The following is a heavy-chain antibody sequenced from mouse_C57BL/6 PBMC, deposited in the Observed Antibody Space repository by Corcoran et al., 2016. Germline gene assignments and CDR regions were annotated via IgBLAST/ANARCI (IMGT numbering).Heavy chain of an antibody. CDR3: ARTHYGSRYYFDY. J-gene: IGHJ2*01. CDR2: INTYSGVP. D-gene: IGHD1-1*01. CDR1: WYTFTTYG. V-gene: IGHV9-3*01. Sequence: QIQLVQSGPELKKPEETVKISCKASWYTFTTYGMSWVKQAPGKGLKWMGWINTYSGVPTYADDFKGRFAFSLETSASTAYLQINNLKNEDTATYFCARTHYGSRYYFDYWGQGTTLTVSS.